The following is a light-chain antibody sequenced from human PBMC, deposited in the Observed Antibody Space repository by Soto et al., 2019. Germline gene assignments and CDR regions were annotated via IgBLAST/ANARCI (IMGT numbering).Light chain of an antibody. CDR3: QQGYTTRWT. CDR2: ATS. V-gene: IGKV1-39*01. Sequence: DSQMTESPTSLSASVVDRFTITCRASQNIRSYLNWYQQIPGKAPNLLIYATSILQTGVPSRFSGSGTGTDFTLTINGLQTEDFATYYCQQGYTTRWTFGQGTKVDIK. J-gene: IGKJ1*01. CDR1: QNIRSY.